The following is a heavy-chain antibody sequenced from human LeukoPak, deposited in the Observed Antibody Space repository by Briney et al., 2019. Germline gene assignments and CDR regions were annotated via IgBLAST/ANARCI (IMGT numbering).Heavy chain of an antibody. CDR1: EFTFSNYA. D-gene: IGHD3-22*01. Sequence: PGGSLRLSCAASEFTFSNYAMAWVRQAPGEGLGWVSGISGNGGKIYYADSVKGRFTISRDNSKNTLYLQMNSLRGEDTAVYFCAKRDYYDSSGYAPLFDYWGQGTLVTVSP. CDR2: ISGNGGKI. J-gene: IGHJ4*02. V-gene: IGHV3-23*01. CDR3: AKRDYYDSSGYAPLFDY.